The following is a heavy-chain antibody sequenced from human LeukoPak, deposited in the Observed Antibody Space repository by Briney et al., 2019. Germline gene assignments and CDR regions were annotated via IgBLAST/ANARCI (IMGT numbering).Heavy chain of an antibody. Sequence: GGSLRLSCSPSGFTFSTSWMTWVRQAPGKGLEWVGRIKSKTDGGTTDYAAPVKGRFTISRDDSKNTLYLQMNSLKTEDTAVYYCTTDEGALGDYWGQGTLVTVSS. CDR3: TTDEGALGDY. J-gene: IGHJ4*02. CDR1: GFTFSTSW. V-gene: IGHV3-15*01. D-gene: IGHD3-16*01. CDR2: IKSKTDGGTT.